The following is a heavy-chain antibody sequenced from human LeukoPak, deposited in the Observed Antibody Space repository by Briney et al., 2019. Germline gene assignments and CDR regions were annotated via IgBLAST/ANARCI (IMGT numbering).Heavy chain of an antibody. CDR2: IYQDGSQK. Sequence: GGSLRLSCEASGFTFSTYRMSWVRQAPGEGLEWVANIYQDGSQKYYVDSVKGRFTISRDNAKSSLYLLMNGLRAEDTAMYFCARMNYVSTGWGAPFDYWGQGALVTVSS. CDR3: ARMNYVSTGWGAPFDY. D-gene: IGHD1-7*01. V-gene: IGHV3-7*01. CDR1: GFTFSTYR. J-gene: IGHJ4*02.